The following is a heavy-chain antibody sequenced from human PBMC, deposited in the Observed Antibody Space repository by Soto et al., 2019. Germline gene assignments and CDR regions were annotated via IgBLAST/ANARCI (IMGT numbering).Heavy chain of an antibody. J-gene: IGHJ4*02. CDR2: ISSSGSTI. D-gene: IGHD3-22*01. V-gene: IGHV3-11*01. CDR3: ASATYYYDSSGYYFDY. Sequence: GGSLRLSCAASGFTFSDYYMSWIRQAPGKGLEWVSYISSSGSTIYYADSVKGRFTISRDNAKNSLYLQMNSLRAEDTAVYYCASATYYYDSSGYYFDYWGQGTLVTVSS. CDR1: GFTFSDYY.